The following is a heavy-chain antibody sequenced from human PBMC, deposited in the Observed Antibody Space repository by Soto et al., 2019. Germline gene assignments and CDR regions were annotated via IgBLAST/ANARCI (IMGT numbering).Heavy chain of an antibody. Sequence: PSETLSLTCTVSGGSISSYYWSWIRQPPGKGLEWIGYIYYSGSTNYNPSLKSRVTISVDTSKNQFSLKMSSVTAADTAVYYCARLVTRYYFDYWGHGTLVTVS. V-gene: IGHV4-59*01. J-gene: IGHJ4*01. CDR1: GGSISSYY. CDR3: ARLVTRYYFDY. CDR2: IYYSGST. D-gene: IGHD4-4*01.